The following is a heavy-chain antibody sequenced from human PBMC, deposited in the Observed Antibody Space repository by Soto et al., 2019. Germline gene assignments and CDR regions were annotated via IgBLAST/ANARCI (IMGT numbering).Heavy chain of an antibody. Sequence: SETLSLTCTVSGGSISSGGYYWSWIRQHPGKGLEWIGYIYYSGSTYYNPSLKSRVTISVDTSKNQFSLKLSSVTAADTAVYYCARGDYGDYVRRLGFDYWGQGTLVTVSS. CDR1: GGSISSGGYY. CDR2: IYYSGST. J-gene: IGHJ4*02. V-gene: IGHV4-31*03. CDR3: ARGDYGDYVRRLGFDY. D-gene: IGHD4-17*01.